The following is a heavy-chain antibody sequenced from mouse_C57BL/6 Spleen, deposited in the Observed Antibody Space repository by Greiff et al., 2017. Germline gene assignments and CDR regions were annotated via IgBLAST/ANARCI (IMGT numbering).Heavy chain of an antibody. CDR1: GYTFTSYW. D-gene: IGHD1-1*01. Sequence: VQLQQPGAELVKPGASVKLSCKASGYTFTSYWMHWVKQRPGQGLEWIGMIHPNSGSTNYNEKFKSKTTLTVDKSSSTAYMQLSSLTSEDSAVYYCARELRSYFDYWGQGTTPTVSS. CDR2: IHPNSGST. V-gene: IGHV1-64*01. J-gene: IGHJ2*01. CDR3: ARELRSYFDY.